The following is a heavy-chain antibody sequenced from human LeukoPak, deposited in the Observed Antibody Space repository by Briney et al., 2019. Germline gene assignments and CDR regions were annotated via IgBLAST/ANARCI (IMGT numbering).Heavy chain of an antibody. CDR1: GGTFSSYA. J-gene: IGHJ4*02. Sequence: SVKVSCKASGGTFSSYAISWVRQAPGQGLEWMGGIIPIFGTANYAQKLQGRVTITADESTSTAYMELSSLRSEDTAVYYCARTEMTYYYDSSGYYFDYWGQGTLVTVSS. CDR3: ARTEMTYYYDSSGYYFDY. V-gene: IGHV1-69*13. D-gene: IGHD3-22*01. CDR2: IIPIFGTA.